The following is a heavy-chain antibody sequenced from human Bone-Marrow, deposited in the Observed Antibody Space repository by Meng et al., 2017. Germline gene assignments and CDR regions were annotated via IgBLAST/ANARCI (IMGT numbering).Heavy chain of an antibody. J-gene: IGHJ4*02. V-gene: IGHV1-2*02. CDR1: GYTFTGYY. CDR3: ARSERGYCSGGSCYGIDY. D-gene: IGHD2-15*01. Sequence: ASVKVSCKASGYTFTGYYMHWVRQAPGQGLEWMGWINPNSGGTNYAQKFQGRVTMTRDTSISTAYMELSRLRSDDTAVYYCARSERGYCSGGSCYGIDYWGQGTLVTVSS. CDR2: INPNSGGT.